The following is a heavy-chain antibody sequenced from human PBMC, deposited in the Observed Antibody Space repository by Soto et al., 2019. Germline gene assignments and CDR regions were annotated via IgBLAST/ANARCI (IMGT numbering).Heavy chain of an antibody. CDR1: SGSFVGYY. Sequence: SETLSLTCSVSSGSFVGYYWNWIRQSPERGLEWIGEINHSGNTNYNPSLKSRVTISVDAPKNQFTLNVISVTAADTAVYYCARDGKSYYYDTTKYYFDSWGQGTLVTVSS. V-gene: IGHV4-34*01. CDR2: INHSGNT. D-gene: IGHD3-9*01. CDR3: ARDGKSYYYDTTKYYFDS. J-gene: IGHJ4*02.